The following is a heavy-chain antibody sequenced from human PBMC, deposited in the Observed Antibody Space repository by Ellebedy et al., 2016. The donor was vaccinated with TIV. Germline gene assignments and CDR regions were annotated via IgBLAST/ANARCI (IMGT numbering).Heavy chain of an antibody. Sequence: SVKVSXXASGGTFSSYAISWVRQAPGQGLEWMGRIIPILGIANYAQKFQGRVTITADKSTSTAYMELSSLRSEDTAVYYCARNSRAEGATDAFDIWGQGTMVTVSS. V-gene: IGHV1-69*04. J-gene: IGHJ3*02. D-gene: IGHD1-26*01. CDR3: ARNSRAEGATDAFDI. CDR1: GGTFSSYA. CDR2: IIPILGIA.